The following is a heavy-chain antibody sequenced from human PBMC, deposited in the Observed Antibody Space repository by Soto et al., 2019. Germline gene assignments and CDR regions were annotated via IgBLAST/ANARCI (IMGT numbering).Heavy chain of an antibody. D-gene: IGHD3-3*01. Sequence: SETLSLTCAVYGGSFSGYYWSWIRQPPGKGLEWIGEINHSGSTNYNPSLKSRVTISVDTSKNQFSLKLSSVTAADTAVYYCASSGSRLRFFYYYGMDVWGQGXTVTVYS. V-gene: IGHV4-34*01. CDR1: GGSFSGYY. CDR3: ASSGSRLRFFYYYGMDV. J-gene: IGHJ6*02. CDR2: INHSGST.